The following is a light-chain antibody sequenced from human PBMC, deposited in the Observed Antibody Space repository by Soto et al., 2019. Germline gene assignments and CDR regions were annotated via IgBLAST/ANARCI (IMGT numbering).Light chain of an antibody. J-gene: IGKJ2*01. Sequence: EIVLTQSPGTLSLSPGQRATLSCRASESISRDYLAWYQQRLGQAPRLLIYGASSGATGIPDRFSGSGSGTDFTLTISRLEPEDFDIYYCQQYGGVPYTFGQGTKVDI. CDR2: GAS. V-gene: IGKV3-20*01. CDR3: QQYGGVPYT. CDR1: ESISRDY.